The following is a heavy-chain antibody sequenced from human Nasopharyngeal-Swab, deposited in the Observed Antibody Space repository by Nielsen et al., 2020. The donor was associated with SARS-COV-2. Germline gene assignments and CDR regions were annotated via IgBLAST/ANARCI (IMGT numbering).Heavy chain of an antibody. J-gene: IGHJ3*02. Sequence: GGSLRLSCAASGFTFSPYNMHWVRQAPGKGLEWVSSITSSGNYMNYADSVKGRFTISRDNAKSSLSLQMNSLRAEDTAVYYCAGWPKWLDAFDIWGQGTMVTVSS. CDR2: ITSSGNYM. D-gene: IGHD3-22*01. CDR3: AGWPKWLDAFDI. CDR1: GFTFSPYN. V-gene: IGHV3-21*01.